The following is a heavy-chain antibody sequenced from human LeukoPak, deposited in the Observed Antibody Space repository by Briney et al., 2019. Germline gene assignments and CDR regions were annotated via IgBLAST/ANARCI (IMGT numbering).Heavy chain of an antibody. D-gene: IGHD5-24*01. J-gene: IGHJ5*02. CDR3: AKGRDGYNYGDWFDP. CDR2: ISGSGGST. Sequence: GGSLRLSCAASGFTFSSYAMSWVRQAPGGGLEWVSAISGSGGSTYYADSVKGRFTISRDNSKNTLYLQMNSLRAEDTAVYYCAKGRDGYNYGDWFDPWGQGTLVTVSS. V-gene: IGHV3-23*01. CDR1: GFTFSSYA.